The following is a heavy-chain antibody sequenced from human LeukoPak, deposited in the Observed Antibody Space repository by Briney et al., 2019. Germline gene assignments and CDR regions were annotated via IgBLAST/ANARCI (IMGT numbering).Heavy chain of an antibody. V-gene: IGHV1-2*02. Sequence: ASVKVSCKASGYTFTGYYMHWVRQAPGQGLEWMGWINPNSGGTNYAQKLQGRVTMTRDTSISTAYMELSRLRSDDTAVYYCARGDFWSGHYDYWGQGTLVTVSS. CDR3: ARGDFWSGHYDY. J-gene: IGHJ4*02. D-gene: IGHD3-3*01. CDR1: GYTFTGYY. CDR2: INPNSGGT.